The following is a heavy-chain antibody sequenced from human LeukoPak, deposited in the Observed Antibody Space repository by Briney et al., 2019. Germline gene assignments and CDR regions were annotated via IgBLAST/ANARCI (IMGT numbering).Heavy chain of an antibody. V-gene: IGHV3-7*04. CDR2: IKPDGSEK. Sequence: GGSLRLSCAASGFTFRNYWMNWVRQAPGKGLEWVANIKPDGSEKRYVDSVKGRFTISRDNAKNSLYLQMNSLRAEETAVYYCARVVGTDEGADYWGQGTLVTVSS. J-gene: IGHJ4*02. D-gene: IGHD1-7*01. CDR3: ARVVGTDEGADY. CDR1: GFTFRNYW.